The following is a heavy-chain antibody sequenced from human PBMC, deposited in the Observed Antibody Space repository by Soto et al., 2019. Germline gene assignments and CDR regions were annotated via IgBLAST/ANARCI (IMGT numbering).Heavy chain of an antibody. D-gene: IGHD4-17*01. CDR1: GYSFTSYW. CDR2: IDPSDSYT. J-gene: IGHJ6*02. V-gene: IGHV5-10-1*01. Sequence: PGRSLKISCKGSGYSFTSYWISWVRQMPGKGLEWMGRIDPSDSYTNYSPSFQGHVTISADKSISTAYLQWSSLKASDTAMYYCARHRIDYGYYYYGMDVWGQGTTVTVSS. CDR3: ARHRIDYGYYYYGMDV.